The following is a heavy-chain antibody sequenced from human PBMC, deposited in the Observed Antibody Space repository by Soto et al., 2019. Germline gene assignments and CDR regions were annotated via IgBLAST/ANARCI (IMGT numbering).Heavy chain of an antibody. D-gene: IGHD6-13*01. CDR3: ARDLHSSSWYWFDP. Sequence: SETLSLTCTVSGGSISSYYWSWIRQPPGKGLEWIGYIYYSGSTNYNPSLKSRVTISVDTSKNQFSLKLSSVTAADTAVYYCARDLHSSSWYWFDPWGQGTLVTVSS. J-gene: IGHJ5*02. CDR2: IYYSGST. V-gene: IGHV4-59*01. CDR1: GGSISSYY.